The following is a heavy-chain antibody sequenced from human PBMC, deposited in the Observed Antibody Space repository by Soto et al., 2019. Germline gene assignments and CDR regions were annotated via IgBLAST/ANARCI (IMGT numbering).Heavy chain of an antibody. D-gene: IGHD5-12*01. CDR3: TKGCGRGFDMCGS. Sequence: QVQVVESGGGVAQPGRSLRLSCTVSGFIFNNYGMHWVRQAPGKGLEWVAGILEDGSSKYYADSVKGRFTISRDNSKNTLYLQMNSLRAEDTAVYYCTKGCGRGFDMCGSWGQGTLVTVSS. CDR1: GFIFNNYG. V-gene: IGHV3-30*18. J-gene: IGHJ4*02. CDR2: ILEDGSSK.